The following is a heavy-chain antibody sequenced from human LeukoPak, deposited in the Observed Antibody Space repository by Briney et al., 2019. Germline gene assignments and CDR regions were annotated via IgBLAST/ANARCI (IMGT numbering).Heavy chain of an antibody. Sequence: PSQTLSLTCTVSGGSISSGSYYWSWIRQPAGKGLEWIGRIYTSGSTNYNPSLKSRVTISVDTSKNQFSLKLSSVTAADTAVYYCASGETLTFGGVIAPFDYWGQGTLVTVSS. D-gene: IGHD3-16*02. CDR3: ASGETLTFGGVIAPFDY. CDR2: IYTSGST. J-gene: IGHJ4*02. V-gene: IGHV4-61*02. CDR1: GGSISSGSYY.